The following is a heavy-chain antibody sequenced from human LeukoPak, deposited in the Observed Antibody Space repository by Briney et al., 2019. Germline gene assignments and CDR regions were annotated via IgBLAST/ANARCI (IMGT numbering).Heavy chain of an antibody. J-gene: IGHJ6*02. Sequence: GRSLRLSCAASGFDFSSYVMHWVRQAPGKGLEWVAVMSHDGSNEYYADSVKGRFTISRDNSKNTLSLQMNSLKTEDTAVYYCTRDPRVRFGETHYYYGMDVWGQGTTVTVSS. CDR2: MSHDGSNE. D-gene: IGHD3-10*01. V-gene: IGHV3-30*04. CDR3: TRDPRVRFGETHYYYGMDV. CDR1: GFDFSSYV.